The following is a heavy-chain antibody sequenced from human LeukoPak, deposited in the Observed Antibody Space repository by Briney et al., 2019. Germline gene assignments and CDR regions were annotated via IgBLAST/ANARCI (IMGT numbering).Heavy chain of an antibody. J-gene: IGHJ3*02. CDR3: ARDDSGWYRNAFDS. V-gene: IGHV4-59*01. Sequence: PSETLSLTCTVSGGSISSYYWSWIRQPPGKGLEWIGYIYYSGSTNYNPSLKSRVTISVDTSKNQFSLKLSSVTAADTAVYYCARDDSGWYRNAFDSWGQGTMVTVSS. CDR1: GGSISSYY. CDR2: IYYSGST. D-gene: IGHD6-19*01.